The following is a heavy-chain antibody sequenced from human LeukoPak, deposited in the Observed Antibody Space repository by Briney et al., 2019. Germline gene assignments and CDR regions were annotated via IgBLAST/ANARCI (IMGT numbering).Heavy chain of an antibody. CDR3: ASLKYYSR. CDR2: ISGSGGST. J-gene: IGHJ4*02. Sequence: GRSLRLSRAAAGFTFGSYDMSWVRQAPGKGREWVSAISGSGGSTYYADSVKGRFTISRDNSKNTLYLQMSSLRAEDTAVYYCASLKYYSRWGQGTLVTASS. D-gene: IGHD3-10*01. V-gene: IGHV3-23*01. CDR1: GFTFGSYD.